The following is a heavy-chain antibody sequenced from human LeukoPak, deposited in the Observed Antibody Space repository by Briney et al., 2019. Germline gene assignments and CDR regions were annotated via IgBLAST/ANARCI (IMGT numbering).Heavy chain of an antibody. CDR3: AKDEVVSVAAGASFDY. V-gene: IGHV3-7*05. CDR1: GFTFSSYW. Sequence: GGSLRLSCAASGFTFSSYWISWVRQAPGKGLEWVANIKQDGSEKDYVDSVKGRFTISRDNSKNTVYLQMNSLRAEDTAVYYCAKDEVVSVAAGASFDYWGLGTLVTVSS. CDR2: IKQDGSEK. D-gene: IGHD4-23*01. J-gene: IGHJ4*02.